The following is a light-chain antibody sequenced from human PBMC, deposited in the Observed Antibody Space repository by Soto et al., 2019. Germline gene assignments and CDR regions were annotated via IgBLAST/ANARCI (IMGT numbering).Light chain of an antibody. J-gene: IGKJ4*01. CDR3: QQRYNWPLT. Sequence: EILLRQSPATLSLSPGERATLSCRPSQSVSNYLAWYQQKPGQAPRLFIYDASNRATGIPARFSGSGSGTDFTLTISSLEPEDFAVYYCQQRYNWPLTFGGGTKVDI. V-gene: IGKV3-11*01. CDR1: QSVSNY. CDR2: DAS.